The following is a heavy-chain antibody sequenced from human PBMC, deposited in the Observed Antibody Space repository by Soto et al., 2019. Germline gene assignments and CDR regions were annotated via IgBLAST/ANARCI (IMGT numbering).Heavy chain of an antibody. CDR1: GFTFCSYA. V-gene: IGHV3-23*01. CDR2: ISGSGGST. CDR3: APSYNWNDVAVDY. D-gene: IGHD1-20*01. Sequence: GGSLRLSCAASGFTFCSYAMSWVRQAPGKGLEWVSAISGSGGSTYYADSVKGRFTISRDNSKNTLYLQMNSLRAEDTAVYYCAPSYNWNDVAVDYWGQGTLVTVSS. J-gene: IGHJ4*02.